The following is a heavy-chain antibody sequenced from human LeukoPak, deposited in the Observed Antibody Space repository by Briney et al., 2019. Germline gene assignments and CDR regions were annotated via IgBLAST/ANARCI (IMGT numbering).Heavy chain of an antibody. CDR3: ARGRVGATSNWFDP. CDR2: ISSSGSTI. D-gene: IGHD1-26*01. V-gene: IGHV3-11*01. Sequence: GGSLRLSCAASGFTFSDYYMSWIRQAPGKGLEWVSYISSSGSTIYYADSVKGRFTISRDNAKNSLYLQMNSLRAEDTAVYYRARGRVGATSNWFDPWGQGTLVTVSS. CDR1: GFTFSDYY. J-gene: IGHJ5*02.